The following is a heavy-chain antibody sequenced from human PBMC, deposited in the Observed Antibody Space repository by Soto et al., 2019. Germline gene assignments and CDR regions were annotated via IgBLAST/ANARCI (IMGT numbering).Heavy chain of an antibody. Sequence: SQTLSLTCAISGDSVSSNSAAWNWIRQSPSRGLEWLGRTYYRSKWYNDYAVSVKSRITINPDTSKNQFSLQLNPVTPEDTAVYYCARRSKYCSSTSCYDVAYYYYYGMDVWGQGTTVTVSS. CDR2: TYYRSKWYN. D-gene: IGHD2-2*01. CDR1: GDSVSSNSAA. J-gene: IGHJ6*02. CDR3: ARRSKYCSSTSCYDVAYYYYYGMDV. V-gene: IGHV6-1*01.